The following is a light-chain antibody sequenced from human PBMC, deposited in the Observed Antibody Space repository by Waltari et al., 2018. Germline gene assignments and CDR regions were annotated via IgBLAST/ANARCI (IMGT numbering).Light chain of an antibody. CDR3: CSYAGVHTFWL. V-gene: IGLV2-11*01. Sequence: QSALTQPPSVSGSPEQSVTISCTGSTSDVGGYNSVSWYQQHPGKAPKLFIFDVNQRPSGVPDRFSGSKSGNTASLTISGLRPEDEADYHCCSYAGVHTFWLFGGGTKLTVL. CDR2: DVN. CDR1: TSDVGGYNS. J-gene: IGLJ3*02.